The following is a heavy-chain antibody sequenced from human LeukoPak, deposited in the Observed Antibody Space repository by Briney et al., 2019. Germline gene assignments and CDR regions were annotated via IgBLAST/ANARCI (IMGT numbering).Heavy chain of an antibody. D-gene: IGHD6-13*01. CDR3: AREGEVAAAGTGYFDY. V-gene: IGHV3-30-3*01. Sequence: PGGSLRLSCAASGFTFSSYAMHWVRQAPGKGLEWVAVISYDGSNKYYADSVKGRFTISRDNSKNTLYLQMNSLRAEDTAVYYCAREGEVAAAGTGYFDYWGQGTLVTVSS. CDR2: ISYDGSNK. CDR1: GFTFSSYA. J-gene: IGHJ4*02.